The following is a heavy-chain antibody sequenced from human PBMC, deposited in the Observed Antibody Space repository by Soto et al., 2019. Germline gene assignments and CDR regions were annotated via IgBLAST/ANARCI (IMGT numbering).Heavy chain of an antibody. D-gene: IGHD5-12*01. J-gene: IGHJ4*02. CDR1: GGSISSGGYY. CDR3: ATRDGYNSGGEY. CDR2: IYYSGST. Sequence: LTCTVSGGSISSGGYYWSWIRQHPGKGLEWIGYIYYSGSTYYNPSLKSRVAISVDTSKNQFSLRLSSVTAADTAVYYCATRDGYNSGGEYWGQGTLATVSS. V-gene: IGHV4-31*03.